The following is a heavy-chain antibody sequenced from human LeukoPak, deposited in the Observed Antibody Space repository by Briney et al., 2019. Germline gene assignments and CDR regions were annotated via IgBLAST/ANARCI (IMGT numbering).Heavy chain of an antibody. V-gene: IGHV4-61*02. CDR3: ARGLDWNRAYFDY. CDR2: IYTSGST. J-gene: IGHJ4*02. Sequence: SETLSLTCTVSGGSISSGSYYWSWIRQPAGKGLEWIGRIYTSGSTNYNPSLKSRVTISVDTSKNQFSLKLSSVTAADTAVYYCARGLDWNRAYFDYWGQGTLVTVSS. CDR1: GGSISSGSYY. D-gene: IGHD1-1*01.